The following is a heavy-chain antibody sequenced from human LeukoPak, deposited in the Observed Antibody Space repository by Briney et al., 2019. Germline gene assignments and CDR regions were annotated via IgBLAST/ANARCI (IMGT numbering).Heavy chain of an antibody. J-gene: IGHJ4*02. V-gene: IGHV1-3*01. Sequence: ASVKVSCKASGYTFTSYAMHWVRQAPGQRLEWMGWINAGNGNTKYSQKFQGRVTITRDTSASTAYMELSSLRSEDTAVYYCARAGWWQLAYFDYWGQGTLVTASS. CDR2: INAGNGNT. D-gene: IGHD2-15*01. CDR3: ARAGWWQLAYFDY. CDR1: GYTFTSYA.